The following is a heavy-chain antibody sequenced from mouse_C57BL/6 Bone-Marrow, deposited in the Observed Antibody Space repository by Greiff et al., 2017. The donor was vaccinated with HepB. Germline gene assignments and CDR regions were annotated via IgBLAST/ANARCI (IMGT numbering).Heavy chain of an antibody. J-gene: IGHJ1*03. D-gene: IGHD1-1*01. CDR2: IYPRSGNT. CDR3: AYGSSYGWYFDV. Sequence: QVQLQQSGAELARPGASVKLSCKASGYTFTSYGISWVKQRTGQGLEWIGEIYPRSGNTYYNEKFKGKATLTADKSSSTAYMELRSLTSEDSAVYFCAYGSSYGWYFDVWGTGTTVTVSS. V-gene: IGHV1-81*01. CDR1: GYTFTSYG.